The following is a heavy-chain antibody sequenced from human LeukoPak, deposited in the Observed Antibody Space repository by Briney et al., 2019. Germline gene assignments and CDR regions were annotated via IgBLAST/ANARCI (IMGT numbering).Heavy chain of an antibody. CDR1: GYTFTGYY. J-gene: IGHJ5*02. CDR2: VNPNSGGT. D-gene: IGHD3-10*01. CDR3: ARDSDTLWVGPNWFDP. Sequence: ASVKVSCKASGYTFTGYYMHWVRQAPGQGLEWMGWVNPNSGGTNYAQKFQGRVTMTRDTSISTAYMELSRLRSDDMAVYYCARDSDTLWVGPNWFDPWGQGTLVTVSS. V-gene: IGHV1-2*02.